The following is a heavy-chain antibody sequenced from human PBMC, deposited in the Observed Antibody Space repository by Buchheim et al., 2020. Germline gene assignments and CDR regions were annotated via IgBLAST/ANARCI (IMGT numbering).Heavy chain of an antibody. D-gene: IGHD5-18*01. CDR3: AKDDAYSYARLDY. V-gene: IGHV3-30*18. J-gene: IGHJ4*02. CDR1: GFTFSSYG. Sequence: QVQLVESGGGVVQPGRSLRLSCAASGFTFSSYGMHWVRQAPGEGLEWVAVISYDGSNKYYADSVKGRFTISRDNSKNTLYLQMNSLRAEDTAVYYCAKDDAYSYARLDYWGQGTL. CDR2: ISYDGSNK.